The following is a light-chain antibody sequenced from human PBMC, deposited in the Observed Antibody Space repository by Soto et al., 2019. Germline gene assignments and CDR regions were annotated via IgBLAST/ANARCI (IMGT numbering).Light chain of an antibody. CDR3: QQYYSTWT. CDR2: GIS. J-gene: IGKJ1*01. V-gene: IGKV3-15*01. CDR1: QSVNSN. Sequence: EMVMTQSPAILSVSPGESASLSCRASQSVNSNYLAWYQQHPGQPPRLLIYGISTGATGIPARFSGSGSGTDFTLTISSLQAEDVAVYYCQQYYSTWTFGQGTKVDI.